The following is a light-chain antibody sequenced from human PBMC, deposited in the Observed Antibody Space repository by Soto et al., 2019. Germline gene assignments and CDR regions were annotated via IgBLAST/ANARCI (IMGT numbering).Light chain of an antibody. CDR2: DVS. J-gene: IGLJ2*01. V-gene: IGLV2-14*03. CDR3: TSYTSSSTDVV. CDR1: SSDVGGYNY. Sequence: QSVLTQPASVSGSPGQSITISCTGTSSDVGGYNYVSWYQQYPGKAPKLMIYDVSNRPSWVSDRFSGSKSGNTASLTISGLQAEDEAEYYCTSYTSSSTDVVFGGGTKLTVL.